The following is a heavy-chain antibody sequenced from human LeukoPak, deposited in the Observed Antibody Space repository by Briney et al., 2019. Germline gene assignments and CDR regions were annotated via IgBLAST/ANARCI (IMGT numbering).Heavy chain of an antibody. CDR2: ISSSSSYI. J-gene: IGHJ4*02. V-gene: IGHV3-21*04. CDR1: GFTFSSYS. CDR3: AKDGSSSSWPYYFDY. D-gene: IGHD6-13*01. Sequence: GGSLRLSCAASGFTFSSYSMNWVRQAPGKGLEWVSSISSSSSYIYYADSVKGRFTISRDNSKNTLYLQMNSLRAEDTAVYYCAKDGSSSSWPYYFDYWGQGTLVTVSS.